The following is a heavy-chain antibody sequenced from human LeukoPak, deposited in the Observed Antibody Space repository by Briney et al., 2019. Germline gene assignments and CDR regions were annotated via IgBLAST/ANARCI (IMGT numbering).Heavy chain of an antibody. V-gene: IGHV1-18*01. J-gene: IGHJ6*02. CDR1: GYTFTSYG. Sequence: GASVKVSCKASGYTFTSYGISWVRQAPGQGLEWMGWISAYNGNTNYAQKLQGRVTMTTDTSTSTAYMELRSLRSDDTAVYYCARDPPPIVVVPAAMVYGMDVWGQGTTVTVSS. CDR2: ISAYNGNT. CDR3: ARDPPPIVVVPAAMVYGMDV. D-gene: IGHD2-2*01.